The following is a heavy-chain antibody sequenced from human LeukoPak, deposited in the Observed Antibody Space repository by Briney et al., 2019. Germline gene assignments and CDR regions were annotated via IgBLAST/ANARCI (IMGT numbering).Heavy chain of an antibody. Sequence: GGSLRLSCVATGFTFSDSGMSWVRQAPGKGLEWVTFIRYDGTKDYYADSVKGRFTISRDNSENTLNLQMNSLRPEDTAVYYCAKIEYSSLEVWGKGTTVTVSS. CDR3: AKIEYSSLEV. V-gene: IGHV3-30*02. CDR1: GFTFSDSG. D-gene: IGHD6-13*01. J-gene: IGHJ6*04. CDR2: IRYDGTKD.